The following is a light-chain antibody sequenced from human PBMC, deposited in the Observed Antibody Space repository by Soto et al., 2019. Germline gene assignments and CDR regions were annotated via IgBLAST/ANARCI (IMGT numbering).Light chain of an antibody. V-gene: IGKV1-5*01. CDR1: ENIFKF. Sequence: DILLIQSPATLSVSVGERITITCRASENIFKFLAWYQQRSGSAPNLLIYAASDLEKGVPSRFSGSGSGTEFTLTIDNLQPNDSATYFCQHYHSQSITFGGGTQVDVK. CDR3: QHYHSQSIT. CDR2: AAS. J-gene: IGKJ4*01.